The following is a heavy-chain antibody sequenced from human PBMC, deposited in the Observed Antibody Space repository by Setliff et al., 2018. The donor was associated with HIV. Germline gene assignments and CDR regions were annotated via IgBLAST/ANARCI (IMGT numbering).Heavy chain of an antibody. CDR3: ATSGFYAILTGPTPGVFDI. Sequence: GASVKVSCKVSGYSLTEFSIHWVRQAPGEGLEWMGGFDPEDDETVYAEKCQGIVTMTEDTFTDTAYMALSSLRSEATAMYYCATSGFYAILTGPTPGVFDIWGQGTMVTVSS. J-gene: IGHJ3*02. V-gene: IGHV1-24*01. CDR2: FDPEDDET. CDR1: GYSLTEFS. D-gene: IGHD3-9*01.